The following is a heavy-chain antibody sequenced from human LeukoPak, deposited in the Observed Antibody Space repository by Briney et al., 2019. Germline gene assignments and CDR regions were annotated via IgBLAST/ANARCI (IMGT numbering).Heavy chain of an antibody. Sequence: PGGSLRLSCAVSGFTFSSYGMHWVRQAPGKGLEWVAVIWYDGSNKYYADSVKGRFTISRDNSKNTLYLQMNSLRAEDTAVYYCARGLAAAAAAGDWFDPWGQGTLVTVSS. CDR3: ARGLAAAAAAGDWFDP. CDR1: GFTFSSYG. J-gene: IGHJ5*02. V-gene: IGHV3-33*01. D-gene: IGHD6-13*01. CDR2: IWYDGSNK.